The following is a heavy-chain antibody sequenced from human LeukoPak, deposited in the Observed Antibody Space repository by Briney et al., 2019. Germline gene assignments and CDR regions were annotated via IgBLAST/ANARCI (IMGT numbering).Heavy chain of an antibody. Sequence: PSETLSLTCAVYGGSFSGYYWSWIRQPPGKGLEWIGEINHSGSTNYNPSLKSRVTISVDTSKNQFSLKLSSVTAADTAVYYCAREVRFLEWLLLEPVRLYYYMDVWGKGTTVTVSS. D-gene: IGHD3-3*01. CDR1: GGSFSGYY. V-gene: IGHV4-34*01. CDR3: AREVRFLEWLLLEPVRLYYYMDV. CDR2: INHSGST. J-gene: IGHJ6*03.